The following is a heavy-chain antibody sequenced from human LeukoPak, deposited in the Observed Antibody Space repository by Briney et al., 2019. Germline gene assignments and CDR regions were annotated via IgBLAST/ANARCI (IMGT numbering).Heavy chain of an antibody. CDR2: INHSGST. V-gene: IGHV4-34*01. CDR1: GGSFSGYY. CDR3: ARNHGYDSSGYYLGY. J-gene: IGHJ4*02. D-gene: IGHD3-22*01. Sequence: SETLSLTCAVYGGSFSGYYWSWIRQPPGKGLEWIGEINHSGSTNYNPSLKSRVTISVDTSKNQFSLKLSSVTAADTAVYYCARNHGYDSSGYYLGYWGQGTLVTVSS.